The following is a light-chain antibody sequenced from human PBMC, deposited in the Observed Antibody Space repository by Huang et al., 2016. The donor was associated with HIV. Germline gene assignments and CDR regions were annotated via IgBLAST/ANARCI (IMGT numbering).Light chain of an antibody. V-gene: IGKV3-11*01. J-gene: IGKJ4*01. CDR3: QQRVNGLT. CDR1: QNINTH. Sequence: EIVLTQSPATLSFFPGQRVSLSCRVSQNINTHLAWYQQRPGQPPRLLIYDASSRAPGVAARFSGSGSGTDFTLTISSLESEDFATYYCQQRVNGLTFGGGTKV. CDR2: DAS.